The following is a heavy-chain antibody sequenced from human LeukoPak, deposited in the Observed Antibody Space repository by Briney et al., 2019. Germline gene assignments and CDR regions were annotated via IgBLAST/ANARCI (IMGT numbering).Heavy chain of an antibody. CDR2: INHSGST. J-gene: IGHJ4*02. Sequence: SETLSLTCAVYGGSFSGYYWSWIRQPPGKGLEWIGEINHSGSTNYNPSLKSRVTISVDTSKNQFSLKLSSVTAADTAVYYCARGTMTTVTYYFDYWGQGTLVTVSS. V-gene: IGHV4-34*01. D-gene: IGHD4-17*01. CDR1: GGSFSGYY. CDR3: ARGTMTTVTYYFDY.